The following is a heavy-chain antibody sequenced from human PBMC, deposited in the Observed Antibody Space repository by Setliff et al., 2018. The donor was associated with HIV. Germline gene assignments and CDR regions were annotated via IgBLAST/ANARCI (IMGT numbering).Heavy chain of an antibody. CDR3: ARDLAAAGAFDI. CDR2: FDPEDGGT. D-gene: IGHD6-13*01. J-gene: IGHJ3*02. CDR1: GYTLTELS. Sequence: ASVKVSCKVSGYTLTELSIHWVRQAPGKGLEWMGGFDPEDGGTIHAQKFQGRVTMTEDTSTDTAYMELRSLRSEDTAVHYCARDLAAAGAFDIWGQGTMVTVSS. V-gene: IGHV1-24*01.